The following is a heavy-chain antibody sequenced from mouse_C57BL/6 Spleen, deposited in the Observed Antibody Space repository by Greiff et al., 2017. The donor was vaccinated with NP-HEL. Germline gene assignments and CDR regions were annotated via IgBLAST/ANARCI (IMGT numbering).Heavy chain of an antibody. CDR2: ISYDGSN. V-gene: IGHV3-6*01. CDR3: AREGGYSNYVFAY. CDR1: GYSITSGYY. Sequence: EVKLQESGPGLVKPSQSLSLTCSVTGYSITSGYYWNWIRQFPGNKLEWMGYISYDGSNNYNPSLKNRISITRDTSKNQFFLKLNSVTTEDTATYYCAREGGYSNYVFAYWGQGTLVTVSA. J-gene: IGHJ3*01. D-gene: IGHD2-5*01.